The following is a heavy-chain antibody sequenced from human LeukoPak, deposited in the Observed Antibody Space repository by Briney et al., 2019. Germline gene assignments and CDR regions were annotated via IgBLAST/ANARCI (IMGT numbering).Heavy chain of an antibody. Sequence: PGGSLRLSCTASGFTFSSYMMRWVRQAPGKGLEWVSSISGSGGSTYYPDSVRGRFTISRDNSKNTVYLQLNSLRADDTAVYYCASGASAAFDMWGQGTMVSVSS. D-gene: IGHD4/OR15-4a*01. CDR3: ASGASAAFDM. J-gene: IGHJ3*02. CDR2: ISGSGGST. V-gene: IGHV3-23*01. CDR1: GFTFSSYM.